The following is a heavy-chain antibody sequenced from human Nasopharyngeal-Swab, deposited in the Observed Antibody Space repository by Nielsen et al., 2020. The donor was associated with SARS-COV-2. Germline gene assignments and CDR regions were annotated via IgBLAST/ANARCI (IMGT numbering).Heavy chain of an antibody. Sequence: GESLKISCAASGFTFSSFGMHWVRQAPGKGLEWVAVIWNDGSNKDYADYVKGRFTISRDNSKNTLYLQLDSLRAEDTAVYYCARVDGVAVKGYFGCWGQGTLVTVSS. CDR3: ARVDGVAVKGYFGC. J-gene: IGHJ4*02. D-gene: IGHD5-24*01. CDR2: IWNDGSNK. V-gene: IGHV3-33*01. CDR1: GFTFSSFG.